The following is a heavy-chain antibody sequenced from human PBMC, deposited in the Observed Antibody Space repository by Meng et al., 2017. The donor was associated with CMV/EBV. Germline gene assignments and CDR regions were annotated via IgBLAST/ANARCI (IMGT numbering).Heavy chain of an antibody. D-gene: IGHD3-10*01. CDR1: GGSISSSSYY. Sequence: QRQLEESVPGLVQPSEPLSLTCTVSGGSISSSSYYWGWIRQPPGKGLEWIGSIYYSGSTYYNPSLKSRVTISVDTSKNQFSLKLSSVTAADTAVYYCVTWLWFGELSGYYFDYWGQGTLVTVSS. CDR2: IYYSGST. J-gene: IGHJ4*02. V-gene: IGHV4-39*07. CDR3: VTWLWFGELSGYYFDY.